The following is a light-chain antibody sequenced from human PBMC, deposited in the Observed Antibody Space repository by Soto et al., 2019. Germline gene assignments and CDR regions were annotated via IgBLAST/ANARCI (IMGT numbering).Light chain of an antibody. CDR2: AAS. V-gene: IGKV1-17*01. Sequence: IQMTQSPSSLSASVGDRVTITCRASQDIRNDLAWYQQKPGQAPHLLIFAASSLQSGVPSRFSGSGSGTDLTLTISSLQPEDFAVYYCQQYGSSPPRTFGQGTKVDIK. CDR3: QQYGSSPPRT. CDR1: QDIRND. J-gene: IGKJ1*01.